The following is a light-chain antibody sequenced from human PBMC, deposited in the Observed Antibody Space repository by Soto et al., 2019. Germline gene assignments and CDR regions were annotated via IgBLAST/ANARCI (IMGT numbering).Light chain of an antibody. V-gene: IGKV1-9*01. J-gene: IGKJ1*01. Sequence: DIQLTQSPSFLSASVGDRVTITCRASQGITKYLAWYQQKPGKAPNLLIYAAYTLQSGVPSRFSGSGFGTDFTLTISSLQPEDFATYYCQQLNKYPPAFGQGTKVEIK. CDR1: QGITKY. CDR2: AAY. CDR3: QQLNKYPPA.